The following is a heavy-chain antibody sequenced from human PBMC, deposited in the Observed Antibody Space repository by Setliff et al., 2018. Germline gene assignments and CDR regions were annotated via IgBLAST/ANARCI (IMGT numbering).Heavy chain of an antibody. V-gene: IGHV5-51*01. J-gene: IGHJ6*02. CDR1: EYSFTTYW. D-gene: IGHD3-22*01. Sequence: GESLKISCKASEYSFTTYWIGWVRQMPGKCLEWMGIIYPGDSDTRYSPSFQGQVTISADKSISTAYLQWSSLKASDTAMYYCARYDSSGYHYYYGMDVWGQGTTVTVSS. CDR2: IYPGDSDT. CDR3: ARYDSSGYHYYYGMDV.